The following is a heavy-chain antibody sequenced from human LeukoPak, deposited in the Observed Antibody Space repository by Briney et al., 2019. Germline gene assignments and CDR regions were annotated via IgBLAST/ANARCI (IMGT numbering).Heavy chain of an antibody. D-gene: IGHD3-10*01. CDR3: ARVMVRGVMSRFDP. Sequence: ASVKVSCKASGYTFTGYYMHWVRQAPGQGLEWMGWINPNSGGTNYAQKFQGRVTMTRDTPISTAYMELSRLRSDDTAVYYCARVMVRGVMSRFDPWGQGTLVTVSS. J-gene: IGHJ5*02. V-gene: IGHV1-2*02. CDR2: INPNSGGT. CDR1: GYTFTGYY.